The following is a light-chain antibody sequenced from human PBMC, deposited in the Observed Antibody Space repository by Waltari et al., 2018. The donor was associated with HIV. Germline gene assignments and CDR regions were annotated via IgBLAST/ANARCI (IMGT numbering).Light chain of an antibody. Sequence: QSALTQPPSVSGSLGQSVTISCTVTRSYIGAYNLSSWYQQSPGTAPKLRIYEVTHRPSGVPVRFSGSKSGNTASLTISGLQADDEADYYCSSYTTSSTWVFGGGTKLTVL. CDR2: EVT. CDR3: SSYTTSSTWV. J-gene: IGLJ3*02. V-gene: IGLV2-18*02. CDR1: RSYIGAYNL.